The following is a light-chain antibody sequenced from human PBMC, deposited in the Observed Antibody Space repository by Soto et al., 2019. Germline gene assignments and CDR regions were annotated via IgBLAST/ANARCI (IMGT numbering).Light chain of an antibody. J-gene: IGLJ1*01. CDR1: SSDVGGYNY. Sequence: QSVLTQPRSVSGSPGQSVTISCTGTSSDVGGYNYVSWYQEQPGKAPKLMIYDVSKRPSGVPDRFSGSKSGNTASLTISGLQAEDVADYYCCSYAGSYSYVFGTGTKVTVL. V-gene: IGLV2-11*01. CDR3: CSYAGSYSYV. CDR2: DVS.